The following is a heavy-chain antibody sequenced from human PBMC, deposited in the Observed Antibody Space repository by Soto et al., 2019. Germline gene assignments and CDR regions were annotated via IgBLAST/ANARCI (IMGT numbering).Heavy chain of an antibody. Sequence: PSETLSLTCTVSGGSISSGDYYWSWIRQPPGKGLEWIGYIYYSGSTYYNPSLKSRVTISVDTSKNQFSLKLSSVTAADTAVYYCAREGISSGYYAYWGQGTLVTVSS. CDR2: IYYSGST. CDR3: AREGISSGYYAY. J-gene: IGHJ4*02. V-gene: IGHV4-30-4*01. CDR1: GGSISSGDYY. D-gene: IGHD3-22*01.